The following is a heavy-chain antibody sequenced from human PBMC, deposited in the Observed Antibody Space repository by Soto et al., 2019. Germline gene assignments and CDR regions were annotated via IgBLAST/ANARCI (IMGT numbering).Heavy chain of an antibody. CDR1: GGSISSGPYS. CDR3: ARLGGYCSSTSCCGYYGMDV. J-gene: IGHJ6*01. Sequence: SETLSLTCTVSGGSISSGPYSWGWIRQPPGEGLEWIGTFYYSESTYYNPSLESRVTISVDTSKNQFSLKVSSVTVADTAVYYCARLGGYCSSTSCCGYYGMDVWG. D-gene: IGHD2-2*01. V-gene: IGHV4-39*01. CDR2: FYYSEST.